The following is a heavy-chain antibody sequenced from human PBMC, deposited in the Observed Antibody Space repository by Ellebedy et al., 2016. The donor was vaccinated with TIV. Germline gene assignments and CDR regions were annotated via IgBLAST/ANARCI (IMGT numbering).Heavy chain of an antibody. V-gene: IGHV4-39*07. CDR2: IFYTGKT. CDR3: AKDTIAVAVGDS. J-gene: IGHJ4*02. D-gene: IGHD2-21*01. Sequence: ESLKISCTVSGGSINNTNSYWGWVRQPPGKGLEWIGAIFYTGKTYYNPSLKGRVTIPVARSKTQFSLNLNSVTAADTAVYFCAKDTIAVAVGDSWGQGTLVTVSS. CDR1: GGSINNTNSY.